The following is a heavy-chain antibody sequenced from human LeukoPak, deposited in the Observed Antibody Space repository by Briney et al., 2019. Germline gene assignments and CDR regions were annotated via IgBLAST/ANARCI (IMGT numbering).Heavy chain of an antibody. D-gene: IGHD3-10*01. CDR3: ARAGGSGSPGYFDY. J-gene: IGHJ4*02. CDR1: RGSVSIYY. V-gene: IGHV4-59*02. Sequence: PSETLSLTCTVSRGSVSIYYWSWIRQPPGKGLEWIGYIFYSGDTNYNPSLKSRVTISVDTSQNQFSLRLSSVTAADTAVYYCARAGGSGSPGYFDYWGQGTLVTVSS. CDR2: IFYSGDT.